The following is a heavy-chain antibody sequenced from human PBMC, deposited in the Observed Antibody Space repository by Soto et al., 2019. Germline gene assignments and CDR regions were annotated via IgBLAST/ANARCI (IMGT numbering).Heavy chain of an antibody. Sequence: PGESLKISCKGSGYSFTSYWISWVRQMPGKGLEWMGRIDPSDSYTNYSPSFQGHVTISADKSISTAYLRWSSLKASDTAMYYCARLVGTAMGNYYYYGMDVWGQGTTVTVSS. CDR3: ARLVGTAMGNYYYYGMDV. D-gene: IGHD5-18*01. J-gene: IGHJ6*02. V-gene: IGHV5-10-1*01. CDR1: GYSFTSYW. CDR2: IDPSDSYT.